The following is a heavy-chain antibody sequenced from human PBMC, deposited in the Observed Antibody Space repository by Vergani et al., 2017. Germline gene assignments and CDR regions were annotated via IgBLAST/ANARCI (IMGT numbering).Heavy chain of an antibody. Sequence: QVQLVQSGAAVKKPGASVKLSCKSSGYIFNSYYIHWVRQAPGQGLEWMGLLDPRGGPPTYAEKFEGRVTLTSDTSTSTFYMELRCLRSDDTGVYYCVRPEDAYRNMITYFLDYWGQGSLVSVSS. J-gene: IGHJ4*02. CDR2: LDPRGGPP. CDR1: GYIFNSYY. V-gene: IGHV1-46*02. CDR3: VRPEDAYRNMITYFLDY. D-gene: IGHD1-14*01.